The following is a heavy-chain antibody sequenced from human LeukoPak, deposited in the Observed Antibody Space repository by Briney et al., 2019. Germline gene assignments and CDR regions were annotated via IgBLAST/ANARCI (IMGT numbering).Heavy chain of an antibody. Sequence: SETLSLTCAVSGSSITSDYFWGWIRQPPGKGLEWIATIYYSWGMYLNPSLKSRVTISLDASKNQFSLKMTSLTAADTAIYYCARNVTAGFFDYWGQGILVTVSS. V-gene: IGHV4-38-2*01. CDR2: IYYSWGM. CDR1: GSSITSDYF. CDR3: ARNVTAGFFDY. J-gene: IGHJ4*02. D-gene: IGHD1-1*01.